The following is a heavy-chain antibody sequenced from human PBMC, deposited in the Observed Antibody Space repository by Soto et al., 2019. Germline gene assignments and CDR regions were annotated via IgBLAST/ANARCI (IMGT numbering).Heavy chain of an antibody. CDR3: ARERDEFLDS. Sequence: SETLSLTCTVSGGSISSYYWTWIRQPPGKGLEWSGYIYYSGSTNYNPSLRRRITISVDTSRNHLSLTMNSVTAADSAAYYCARERDEFLDSWGQVTLVTVSS. CDR1: GGSISSYY. D-gene: IGHD3-10*01. CDR2: IYYSGST. J-gene: IGHJ4*02. V-gene: IGHV4-59*01.